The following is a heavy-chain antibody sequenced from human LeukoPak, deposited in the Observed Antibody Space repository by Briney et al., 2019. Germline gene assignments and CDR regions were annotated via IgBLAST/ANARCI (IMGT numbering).Heavy chain of an antibody. V-gene: IGHV3-15*07. CDR3: TTGNQYDFWSGYPPFDY. CDR1: GFTFSNAW. CDR2: IKSKTDGGTT. D-gene: IGHD3-3*01. Sequence: GGSLRLSCAASGFTFSNAWMNWVRQASGRGLEWVGRIKSKTDGGTTDYAAPVKGRFTISRDDSKNTLYLQMNSLKTEDTAVYYCTTGNQYDFWSGYPPFDYWGQGTLVTVSS. J-gene: IGHJ4*02.